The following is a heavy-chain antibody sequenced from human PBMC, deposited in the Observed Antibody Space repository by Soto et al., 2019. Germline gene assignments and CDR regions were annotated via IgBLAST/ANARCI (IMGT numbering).Heavy chain of an antibody. CDR1: RVTNSSKT. CDR2: IIPILGIA. V-gene: IGHV1-69*02. J-gene: IGHJ6*01. D-gene: IGHD2-2*01. Sequence: SVKPTSKDPRVTNSSKTISWVRQANEQGLEWMGRIIPILGIANYAQKFQGRVTITADKSTSTAYMELSSLRSEDTAVYYCARGAPPGGPSCKADTPTTCGMDVWGQGTTVTVSS. CDR3: ARGAPPGGPSCKADTPTTCGMDV.